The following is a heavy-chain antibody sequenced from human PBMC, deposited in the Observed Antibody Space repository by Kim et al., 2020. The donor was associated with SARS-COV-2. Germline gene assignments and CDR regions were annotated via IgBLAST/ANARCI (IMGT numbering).Heavy chain of an antibody. CDR3: ARGPNYSPFDY. CDR2: I. J-gene: IGHJ4*02. D-gene: IGHD4-4*01. Sequence: IDYAVYGRGGFTIARDNDKNSLFLQMNSLRAEDTAVYYCARGPNYSPFDYWGQGTLVTVSS. V-gene: IGHV3-48*03.